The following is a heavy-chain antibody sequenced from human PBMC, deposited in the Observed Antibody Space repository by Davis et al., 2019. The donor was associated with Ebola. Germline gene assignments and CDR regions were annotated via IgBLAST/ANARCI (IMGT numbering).Heavy chain of an antibody. Sequence: MPSETLSLTCAVYGGSFSGYYWNWIRQPPGKGLEWIGEINHSGSTYYNPSLKSRVTISVDTSKNQFSLKLSSVTAADTAVYYCARAGGFLEWLYFDYWGQGTLVTVSS. V-gene: IGHV4-34*01. CDR3: ARAGGFLEWLYFDY. J-gene: IGHJ4*02. D-gene: IGHD3-3*01. CDR1: GGSFSGYY. CDR2: INHSGST.